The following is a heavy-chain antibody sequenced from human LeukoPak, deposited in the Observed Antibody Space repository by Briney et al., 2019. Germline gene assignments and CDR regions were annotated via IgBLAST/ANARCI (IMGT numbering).Heavy chain of an antibody. CDR1: GGSISSSSYY. CDR2: IYYSGST. D-gene: IGHD6-6*01. V-gene: IGHV4-39*07. CDR3: AGCYSSSPENLVDP. Sequence: SETLSLTCTVSGGSISSSSYYWGWIRQPPGKGLEWIGSIYYSGSTYYNPSLKSRVTISVDTSKNQFSLKLGSVTAAVTAVYYSAGCYSSSPENLVDPCVQGTLVSVSS. J-gene: IGHJ5*02.